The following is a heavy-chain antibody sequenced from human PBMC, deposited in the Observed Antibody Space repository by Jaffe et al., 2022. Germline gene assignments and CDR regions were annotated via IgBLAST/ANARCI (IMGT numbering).Heavy chain of an antibody. V-gene: IGHV3-15*01. CDR3: TTDRGILRYFDWLSSDDAFDI. CDR1: GFTFSNAW. CDR2: IKSKTDGGTT. Sequence: EVQLVESGGGLVKPGGSLRLSCAASGFTFSNAWMSWVRQAPGKGLEWVGRIKSKTDGGTTDYAAPVKGRFTISRDDSKNTLYLQMNSLKTEDTAVYYCTTDRGILRYFDWLSSDDAFDIWGQGTMVTVSS. D-gene: IGHD3-9*01. J-gene: IGHJ3*02.